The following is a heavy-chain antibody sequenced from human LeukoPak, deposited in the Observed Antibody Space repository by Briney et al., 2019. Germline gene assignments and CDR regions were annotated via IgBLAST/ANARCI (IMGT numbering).Heavy chain of an antibody. CDR3: ARVGYSGYEYIDY. J-gene: IGHJ4*02. Sequence: GGSLRLSCAASGFTFSSYAMSWVRQAPGKGLEWVSSISSSSSYIYYADSVKGRFTISRDNAKNSLYLQMNSLRAEDTAVYYCARVGYSGYEYIDYWGQGTLVTVSS. CDR1: GFTFSSYA. CDR2: ISSSSSYI. D-gene: IGHD5-12*01. V-gene: IGHV3-21*01.